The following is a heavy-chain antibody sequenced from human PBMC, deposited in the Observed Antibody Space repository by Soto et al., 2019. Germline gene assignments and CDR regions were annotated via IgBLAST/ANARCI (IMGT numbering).Heavy chain of an antibody. CDR1: GYTFTSYA. D-gene: IGHD3-22*01. CDR3: ASGGETYYYEQYSMDV. V-gene: IGHV1-3*01. CDR2: INVGNGNT. J-gene: IGHJ6*02. Sequence: QVQLVQSGAEVKKPGASVKVSCKASGYTFTSYAMHWVRQAPGQRLEWMGWINVGNGNTKNSQKFQGRVTITRDTSASTYYMELSSLRSEDRAVYYCASGGETYYYEQYSMDVWGQGTTVTVSS.